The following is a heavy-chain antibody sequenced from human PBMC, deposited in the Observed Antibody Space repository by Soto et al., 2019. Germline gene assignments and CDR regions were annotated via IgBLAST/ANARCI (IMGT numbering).Heavy chain of an antibody. CDR1: GGSISSYY. CDR3: ARTMITFGGAIPPYYFDY. J-gene: IGHJ4*02. D-gene: IGHD3-16*02. CDR2: IYYSGST. Sequence: SETLSLSCTVSGGSISSYYWSWIRQPPGKGLEWIGYIYYSGSTNYNPSLKSRVTISVDTSKNQFSLKLSSVTAADTAVYYCARTMITFGGAIPPYYFDYWGQGTLVTVSS. V-gene: IGHV4-59*01.